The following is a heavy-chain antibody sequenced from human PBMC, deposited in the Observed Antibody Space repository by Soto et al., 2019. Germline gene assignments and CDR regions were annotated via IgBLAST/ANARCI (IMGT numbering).Heavy chain of an antibody. CDR2: INPSGGST. Sequence: SCKTSWCTFTSYNMHLVLQSPKQGLEWMGIINPSGGSTSYAQKFQGRVTMTRDTSTSTVYMELSGLRSEDTAVYYCAVCVEECTNGVCGFDYWGQGTLVTVSP. CDR3: AVCVEECTNGVCGFDY. D-gene: IGHD2-8*01. V-gene: IGHV1-46*01. CDR1: WCTFTSYN. J-gene: IGHJ4*02.